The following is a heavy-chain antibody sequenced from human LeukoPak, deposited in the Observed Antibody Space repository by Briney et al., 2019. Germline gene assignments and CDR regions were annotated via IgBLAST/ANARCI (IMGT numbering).Heavy chain of an antibody. CDR3: ARRGPNYYGSSGYFTDAFDI. J-gene: IGHJ3*02. Sequence: SETLSLTCTVSGGSISSSSYYWGWIRQPPGKGLEWIGSIYYSGSTYYNPSLKSRVTISVDTSKNQFSLKLSSVTAADTAVYYCARRGPNYYGSSGYFTDAFDIWGQGTMVTVSS. CDR2: IYYSGST. D-gene: IGHD3-22*01. CDR1: GGSISSSSYY. V-gene: IGHV4-39*01.